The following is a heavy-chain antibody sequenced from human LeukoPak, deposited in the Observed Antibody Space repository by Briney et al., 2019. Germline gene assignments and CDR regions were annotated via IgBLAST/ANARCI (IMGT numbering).Heavy chain of an antibody. CDR3: ARDKFYKYGDYRNWLDP. Sequence: PGGSLRLSCAASGFTFSDYYMSWIRQAPGKGLEWVSYISSSGSTIYYADSVKGRFTISRDNAKNSLYLQMNSLRAEDTAVYYCARDKFYKYGDYRNWLDPWGQGTLVTVSS. V-gene: IGHV3-11*01. CDR2: ISSSGSTI. CDR1: GFTFSDYY. J-gene: IGHJ5*02. D-gene: IGHD4-17*01.